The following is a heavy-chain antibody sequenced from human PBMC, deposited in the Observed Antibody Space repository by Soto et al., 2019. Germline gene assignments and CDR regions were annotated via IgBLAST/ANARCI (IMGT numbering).Heavy chain of an antibody. CDR3: ARDALWFGELSYPTAKNAEYFQH. V-gene: IGHV1-18*01. CDR2: ISAYNGNT. Sequence: QVQLVQSGAEVKKPGASVKVSCKASGYTFTSYGISWVRQAPGQGLEWMGWISAYNGNTNYAQKLQGRVTMTTDTTTGTAYMELRSLRSDDTAVYYCARDALWFGELSYPTAKNAEYFQHWGQGTLVTVSS. CDR1: GYTFTSYG. D-gene: IGHD3-10*01. J-gene: IGHJ1*01.